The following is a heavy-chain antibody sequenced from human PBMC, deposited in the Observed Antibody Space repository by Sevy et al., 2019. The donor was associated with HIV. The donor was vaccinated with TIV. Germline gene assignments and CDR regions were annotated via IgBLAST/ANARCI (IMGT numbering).Heavy chain of an antibody. V-gene: IGHV3-33*01. CDR3: AAGSGSHDY. J-gene: IGHJ4*02. CDR2: IWYDGTNK. D-gene: IGHD1-26*01. Sequence: EGSLRLSCAASGFTFSTYDMHWVRQAPGKGLEWVALIWYDGTNKYYADSVKGRFTISRDNSKNTLSLQMNSLRAEDTAVYYCAAGSGSHDYWGQGTLVTVSS. CDR1: GFTFSTYD.